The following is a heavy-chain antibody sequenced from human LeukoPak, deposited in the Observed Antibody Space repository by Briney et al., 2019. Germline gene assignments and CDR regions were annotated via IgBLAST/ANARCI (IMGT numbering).Heavy chain of an antibody. D-gene: IGHD2/OR15-2a*01. Sequence: PGGSLRLSCAASGFTFSSYWMSWVRQAPGKGLEWVANIKQDGSEKYYVDSVKGRFTISRDNAKNSQYLQMNSLRADDTAVYYCARVVYFYLYYFDYWGQGTLVTVSS. CDR1: GFTFSSYW. V-gene: IGHV3-7*01. CDR3: ARVVYFYLYYFDY. CDR2: IKQDGSEK. J-gene: IGHJ4*02.